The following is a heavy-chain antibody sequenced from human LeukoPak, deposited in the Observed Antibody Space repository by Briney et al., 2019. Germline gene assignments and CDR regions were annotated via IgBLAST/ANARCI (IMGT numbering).Heavy chain of an antibody. D-gene: IGHD5-12*01. Sequence: GRSLRLSCAASGFTFSSYAMHWVRQASGKGLEWVAVISYDGSNKYYADSVKGRFTISRDNSKNTLYLQMNSLRAEDTAVYYCARDPSNSGYEFPGFFDYWGQGTLVTVSS. CDR2: ISYDGSNK. CDR1: GFTFSSYA. J-gene: IGHJ4*02. V-gene: IGHV3-30-3*01. CDR3: ARDPSNSGYEFPGFFDY.